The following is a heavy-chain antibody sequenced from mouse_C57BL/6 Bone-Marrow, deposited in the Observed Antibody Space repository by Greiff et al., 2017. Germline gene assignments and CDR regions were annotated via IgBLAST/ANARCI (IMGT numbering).Heavy chain of an antibody. Sequence: QVQLQQSGAELVRPGASVTLSCKASGYTFTDYEMHWVKQTPVHGLEWIGAIDPETGGTAYNQKFKGKAILTAEKSSRTAYMELRSLTSEYSAVYYCTPNWEDYAMDDWGQGTSVTVSS. V-gene: IGHV1-15*01. J-gene: IGHJ4*01. CDR1: GYTFTDYE. CDR2: IDPETGGT. CDR3: TPNWEDYAMDD. D-gene: IGHD4-1*01.